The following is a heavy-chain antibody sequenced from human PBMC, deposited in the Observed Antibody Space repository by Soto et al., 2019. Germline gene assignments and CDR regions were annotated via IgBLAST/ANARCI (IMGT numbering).Heavy chain of an antibody. D-gene: IGHD6-19*01. Sequence: PSETLSLTCTVSGGSISSSSYYWGWIRQPPGKGLEWIGSIYYSGSTYYNQSLKSRVTISVDTSKNQFSLKLSSVTAADTAVYYCASDFAFWGSSGWPVLNWFDPWGQGTLVTVSS. CDR1: GGSISSSSYY. J-gene: IGHJ5*02. V-gene: IGHV4-39*07. CDR3: ASDFAFWGSSGWPVLNWFDP. CDR2: IYYSGST.